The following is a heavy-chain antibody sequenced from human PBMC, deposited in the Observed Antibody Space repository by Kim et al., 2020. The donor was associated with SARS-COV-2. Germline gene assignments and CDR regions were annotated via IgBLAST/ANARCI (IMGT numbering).Heavy chain of an antibody. CDR3: ASGIGYYYGSGSYERPPRRSFDY. CDR1: GGSFSGYY. Sequence: SETLSLTCAVYGGSFSGYYWCWICQPPGQGLELIWEINHSGSTNSNPTLNSRVPISVDTSKNQYSLKLSSVTAADTAVYYCASGIGYYYGSGSYERPPRRSFDYWGQGTLVTVSS. CDR2: INHSGST. J-gene: IGHJ4*02. V-gene: IGHV4-34*01. D-gene: IGHD3-10*01.